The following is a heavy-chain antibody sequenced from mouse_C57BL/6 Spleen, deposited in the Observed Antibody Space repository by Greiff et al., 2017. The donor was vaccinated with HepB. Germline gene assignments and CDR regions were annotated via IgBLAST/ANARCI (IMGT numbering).Heavy chain of an antibody. CDR1: GFTFSDYG. Sequence: EVHLVESGGGLVQPGGSLKLSCAASGFTFSDYGMAWVRQAPRKGPEWVAFISNLAYSIYYADTVTGRFTISRENAKNTLYLEMSSLRSEDTAMYYCARRNGYSGGAMDYWGQGTSVTVSS. J-gene: IGHJ4*01. CDR2: ISNLAYSI. CDR3: ARRNGYSGGAMDY. D-gene: IGHD2-3*01. V-gene: IGHV5-15*01.